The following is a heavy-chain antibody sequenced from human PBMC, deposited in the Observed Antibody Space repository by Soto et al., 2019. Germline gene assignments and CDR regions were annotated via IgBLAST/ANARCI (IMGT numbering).Heavy chain of an antibody. D-gene: IGHD2-21*02. Sequence: SQTLSLTCIVSGGSVTGSTWSWVRQPANKGLEWIGRVFSSVSATYNTSLKSRVSISMDTAENRISLKLDSVTAADAGVYFCARDGMTTGDTWGPGTLATVSS. V-gene: IGHV4-4*07. J-gene: IGHJ4*02. CDR2: VFSSVSA. CDR3: ARDGMTTGDT. CDR1: GGSVTGST.